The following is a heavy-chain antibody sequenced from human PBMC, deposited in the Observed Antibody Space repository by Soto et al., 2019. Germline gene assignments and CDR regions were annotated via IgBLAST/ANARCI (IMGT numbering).Heavy chain of an antibody. J-gene: IGHJ6*02. Sequence: ASVTVSCQASGYTFTGYYMHWVRQAPGQGLEWMGWINPNSGGTNYAQKFQGRVTMTRDTSISTAYMELSRLRSDDTAVYYCARVKPITIFGVVHYYYYGMDVWGQGTTVTVSS. CDR2: INPNSGGT. D-gene: IGHD3-3*01. V-gene: IGHV1-2*02. CDR1: GYTFTGYY. CDR3: ARVKPITIFGVVHYYYYGMDV.